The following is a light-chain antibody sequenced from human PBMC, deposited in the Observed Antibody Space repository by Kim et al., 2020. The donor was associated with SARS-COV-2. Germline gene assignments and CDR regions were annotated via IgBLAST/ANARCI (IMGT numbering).Light chain of an antibody. CDR2: QDS. Sequence: SYELTQPPSVSVSPGQTSSITCSGDKLGDKYACWYQQKPGQSPVLVIYQDSKRPSGIPERFSGSNSWNTATLTISGTQAMDEADYYCQAWDSSTFYVFGTGTKVTVL. CDR1: KLGDKY. V-gene: IGLV3-1*01. J-gene: IGLJ1*01. CDR3: QAWDSSTFYV.